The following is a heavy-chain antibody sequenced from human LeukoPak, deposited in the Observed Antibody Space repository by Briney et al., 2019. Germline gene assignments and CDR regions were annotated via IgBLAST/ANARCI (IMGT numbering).Heavy chain of an antibody. CDR1: GYSISSGYY. V-gene: IGHV4-38-2*02. J-gene: IGHJ6*03. Sequence: SETLSLTCTVSGYSISSGYYWGWIRQPPGKGLEWIGSIYHSGSTYYNPSLKSRVTISVDTSKNQFSLKLSSVTAADTAVYYCARVNTMVRGVMRAYYYYMDVWGKGTTVTVSS. CDR2: IYHSGST. D-gene: IGHD3-10*01. CDR3: ARVNTMVRGVMRAYYYYMDV.